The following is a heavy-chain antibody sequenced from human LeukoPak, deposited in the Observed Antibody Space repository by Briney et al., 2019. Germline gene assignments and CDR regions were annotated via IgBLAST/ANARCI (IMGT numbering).Heavy chain of an antibody. V-gene: IGHV4-34*01. CDR1: GGSFSGYY. Sequence: PSETLSLTCAVYGGSFSGYYWSWIRQPPGKGLEWIEEINHSGSTNYNPSLKSRVTISVDTSKNQFSLKLSSVTAADTAVYYCARESQAVTIWGQGTMVTVSS. CDR3: ARESQAVTI. D-gene: IGHD4-17*01. CDR2: INHSGST. J-gene: IGHJ3*02.